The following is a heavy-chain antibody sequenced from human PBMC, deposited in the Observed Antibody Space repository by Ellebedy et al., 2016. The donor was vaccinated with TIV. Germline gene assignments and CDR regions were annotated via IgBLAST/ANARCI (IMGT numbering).Heavy chain of an antibody. V-gene: IGHV5-51*01. D-gene: IGHD3-3*01. CDR2: IYPVDSDT. CDR1: GYSFPHSW. Sequence: GESLKISCKGSGYSFPHSWIGWVRQMPGKGLEWMGVIYPVDSDTRYSPSVQGQVTISADKSISAAYLQWSSLKASDTAMYYCARPLSPFDYYYGMDVWGQGTTVTVSS. CDR3: ARPLSPFDYYYGMDV. J-gene: IGHJ6*02.